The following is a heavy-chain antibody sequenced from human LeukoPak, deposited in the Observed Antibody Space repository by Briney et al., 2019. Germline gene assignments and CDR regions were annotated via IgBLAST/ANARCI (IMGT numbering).Heavy chain of an antibody. Sequence: GASVKVSCKASGYTFTGYYMHWVRQAPGQGLEWMGWINPNSGGTNYAQKFQGRVTMTRDTSISTAYMELSRLRSDDTAVYYCARDGRCSSTSCYYYYYYLDVWGKGTTVTVSS. J-gene: IGHJ6*03. CDR3: ARDGRCSSTSCYYYYYYLDV. D-gene: IGHD2-2*01. CDR1: GYTFTGYY. CDR2: INPNSGGT. V-gene: IGHV1-2*02.